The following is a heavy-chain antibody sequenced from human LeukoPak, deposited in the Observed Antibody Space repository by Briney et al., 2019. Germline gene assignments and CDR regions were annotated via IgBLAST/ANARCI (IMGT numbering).Heavy chain of an antibody. CDR3: ARDVYSIAAAGTFDY. J-gene: IGHJ4*02. Sequence: ASVKVSCKASGYTFTSYAMHWVRQAPGQRLEWMGWINAGNGNTKYSQKFQGRVTITRDTSASTAYMELRSLRSDDTAVYYCARDVYSIAAAGTFDYWGQGTLVTVSS. D-gene: IGHD6-13*01. CDR2: INAGNGNT. CDR1: GYTFTSYA. V-gene: IGHV1-3*01.